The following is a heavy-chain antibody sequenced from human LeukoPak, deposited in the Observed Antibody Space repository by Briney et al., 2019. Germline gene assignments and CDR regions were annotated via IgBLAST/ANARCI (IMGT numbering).Heavy chain of an antibody. CDR1: GFTFSGYW. CDR2: IKQDGSEK. D-gene: IGHD3-10*01. J-gene: IGHJ3*01. V-gene: IGHV3-7*01. CDR3: VSGVSIWLGNAFDF. Sequence: GGSLRLSCAASGFTFSGYWMTWVRQAPGKGLEWVANIKQDGSEKYYVDSVKGRFTISRDNAKNTLYLQMNSLRPEDTAVYYCVSGVSIWLGNAFDFWGQGTMVTVSS.